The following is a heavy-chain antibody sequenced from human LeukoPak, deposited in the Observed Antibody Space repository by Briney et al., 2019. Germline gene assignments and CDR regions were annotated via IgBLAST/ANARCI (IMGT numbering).Heavy chain of an antibody. CDR1: GGSISSSNW. D-gene: IGHD3-22*01. J-gene: IGHJ4*02. V-gene: IGHV4-4*02. Sequence: SGTLSLTCAVSGGSISSSNWWSWVRQPPGKGLEWIGEIYHSGSTNYNPSLKSRVTISVDKSKNQFSLKLSSVTAADTAVYYCARRYYDSSGYFILDYWGQGTLVTVSS. CDR2: IYHSGST. CDR3: ARRYYDSSGYFILDY.